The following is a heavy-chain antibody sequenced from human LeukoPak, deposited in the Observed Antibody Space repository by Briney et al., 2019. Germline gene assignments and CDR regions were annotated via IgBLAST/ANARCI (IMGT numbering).Heavy chain of an antibody. Sequence: GGSLRLSCAASGFAFYNYGMIWVRQAPGKGLVWVSRINIDGSSGSYADSVEGRFTISRDNSANTLYLQLNSLRVEDTAVYYCATGRGVPGYQYFDYWGQGTLVTVSS. CDR2: INIDGSSG. D-gene: IGHD3-10*01. V-gene: IGHV3-74*01. J-gene: IGHJ4*02. CDR3: ATGRGVPGYQYFDY. CDR1: GFAFYNYG.